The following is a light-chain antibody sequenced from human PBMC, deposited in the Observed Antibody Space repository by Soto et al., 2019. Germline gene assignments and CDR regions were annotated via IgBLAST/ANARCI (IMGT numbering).Light chain of an antibody. V-gene: IGLV1-40*01. CDR2: GNS. CDR3: QSYDSRLSGSV. J-gene: IGLJ2*01. CDR1: SSNIGAGYD. Sequence: QSVLTQPPSVSGAPGQRVTISCTGSSSNIGAGYDVHWYQQLPGTAPKLLIYGNSNRPSGVPDRFSGSKSGTSASLAITGLQAEDEADYYGQSYDSRLSGSVFGGGTKVPVL.